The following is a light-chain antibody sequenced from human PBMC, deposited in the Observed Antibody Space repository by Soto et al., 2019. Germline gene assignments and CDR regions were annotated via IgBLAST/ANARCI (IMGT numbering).Light chain of an antibody. V-gene: IGKV1-5*03. J-gene: IGKJ1*01. Sequence: DLKMTQSPSTLSASVGDRVTITCRASQSISSWLAWYQQKPGKAPKLLIYKASSLEGGVPSRFIGSGSGTEFPLTVSSLQPDDCATYYCQQYDSFSRTFGQGTKVEIK. CDR1: QSISSW. CDR2: KAS. CDR3: QQYDSFSRT.